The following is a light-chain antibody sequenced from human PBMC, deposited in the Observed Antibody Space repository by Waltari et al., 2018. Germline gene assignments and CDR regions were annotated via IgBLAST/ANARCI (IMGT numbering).Light chain of an antibody. CDR2: EVS. J-gene: IGLJ2*01. CDR1: SSDVGGYNY. Sequence: QSALTQPPSASGAPGQSVTISCTGTSSDVGGYNYVSWYQQHPGEAPKLLIYEVSKRPCGVPNRFSGSKSGNTASLTVSGLQAEDEGDYYCSSYAGRNTLFGGGTKLTVL. V-gene: IGLV2-8*01. CDR3: SSYAGRNTL.